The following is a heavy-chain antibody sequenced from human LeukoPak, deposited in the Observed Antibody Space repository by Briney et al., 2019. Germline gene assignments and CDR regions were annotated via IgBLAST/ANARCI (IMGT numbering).Heavy chain of an antibody. CDR2: IYYSGST. CDR3: ARALSYGELDY. Sequence: PSETLSLTCTVSGGSISSYYWSWIRQPPGKGLEWIGYIYYSGSTNYNPSLKSRVTISVDTSKNQFSLKLSSATAADTAVYYCARALSYGELDYWGQGTLVTVSS. V-gene: IGHV4-59*01. J-gene: IGHJ4*02. D-gene: IGHD4-17*01. CDR1: GGSISSYY.